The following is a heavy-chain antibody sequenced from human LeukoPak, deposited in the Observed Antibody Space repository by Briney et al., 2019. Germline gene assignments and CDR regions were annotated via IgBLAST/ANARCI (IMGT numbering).Heavy chain of an antibody. CDR1: GFTFSDYY. J-gene: IGHJ4*02. Sequence: GGSLRLSCAASGFTFSDYYMSWIRQAPGKGLEWISYISSSSSYPNYADSVKGRFTISRDNAKNSLYLQMNSLRAEDTAVYYCARDTKRFQKYYFDYWGQGTLVTVSS. CDR3: ARDTKRFQKYYFDY. CDR2: ISSSSSYP. V-gene: IGHV3-11*06. D-gene: IGHD3-3*01.